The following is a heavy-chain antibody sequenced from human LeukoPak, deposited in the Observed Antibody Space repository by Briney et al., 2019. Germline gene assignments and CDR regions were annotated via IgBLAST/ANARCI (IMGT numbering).Heavy chain of an antibody. CDR1: GGTFSSYA. CDR2: IIPIFGIA. V-gene: IGHV1-69*04. Sequence: SVKVSCKASGGTFSSYAISWVRQAPGQGLEWMGRIIPIFGIANYAQKFQSRVTITADKSTSTAYMELSSLRSEDTAVYYCARESAHYGDLNSFEPWGQGTLVTVSS. CDR3: ARESAHYGDLNSFEP. D-gene: IGHD4-17*01. J-gene: IGHJ5*02.